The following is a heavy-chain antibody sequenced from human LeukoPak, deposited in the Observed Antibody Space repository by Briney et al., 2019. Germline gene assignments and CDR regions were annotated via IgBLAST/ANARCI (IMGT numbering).Heavy chain of an antibody. V-gene: IGHV4-34*01. D-gene: IGHD2-2*01. CDR2: STHSGST. CDR1: GESFSGHY. Sequence: SETLSLSCAVSGESFSGHYWTWIRQPPGKGLEWIGESTHSGSTNYNPSLKSRVTISVDTSKNQFSLKLTSVTAADTAVYYCARGRTGAAALDFWGAGTLVTV. J-gene: IGHJ4*02. CDR3: ARGRTGAAALDF.